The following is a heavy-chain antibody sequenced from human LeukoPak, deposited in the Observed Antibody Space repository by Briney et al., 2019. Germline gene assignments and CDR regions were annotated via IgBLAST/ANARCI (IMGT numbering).Heavy chain of an antibody. CDR2: INHSGST. CDR1: GGSFSGYY. Sequence: PSETLSLTCAVYGGSFSGYYWNWIRQPPGKGLEWIGEINHSGSTNYNPPLKSRVTISVDTSKNQFSLKLSSVTAADTAVYYCATLSSAFSGFEYWGQGTLVTVSS. D-gene: IGHD6-25*01. V-gene: IGHV4-34*01. J-gene: IGHJ4*02. CDR3: ATLSSAFSGFEY.